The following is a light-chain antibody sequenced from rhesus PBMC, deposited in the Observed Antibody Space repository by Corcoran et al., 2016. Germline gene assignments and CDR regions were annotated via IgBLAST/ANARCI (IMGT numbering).Light chain of an antibody. Sequence: DIQMTQSPSSLSASVGDTVTITCRARQGISSGLAWYQQKPGKAPKLLIYKASSLQSGGPSRFSGSGSGTDFTLPISSLPSEDFATYYCQQYSSRPIFTFGPGTKLDIK. J-gene: IGKJ3*01. CDR1: QGISSG. V-gene: IGKV1-22*01. CDR3: QQYSSRPIFT. CDR2: KAS.